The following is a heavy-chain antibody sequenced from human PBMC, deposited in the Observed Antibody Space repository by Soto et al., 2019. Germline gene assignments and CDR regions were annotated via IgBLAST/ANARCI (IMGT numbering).Heavy chain of an antibody. J-gene: IGHJ6*02. CDR1: GVTFSSYA. Sequence: QVQLVQSGAEVKKPGSSVKVSCKASGVTFSSYAISWVRQAPGQGLEWMGGIIPISGTANYAQKFKGRVTITADESTSTAYMVLSSLRSEDTAVYYCARSQGSSTSLDIYYYYYYGMDVWGQGTTVTVSS. D-gene: IGHD2-2*01. CDR2: IIPISGTA. CDR3: ARSQGSSTSLDIYYYYYYGMDV. V-gene: IGHV1-69*01.